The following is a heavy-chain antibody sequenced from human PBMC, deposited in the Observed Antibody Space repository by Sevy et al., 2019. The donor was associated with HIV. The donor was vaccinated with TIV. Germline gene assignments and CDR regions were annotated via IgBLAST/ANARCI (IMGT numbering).Heavy chain of an antibody. CDR1: GFTFSSNA. CDR2: ISGSGGST. J-gene: IGHJ4*02. V-gene: IGHV3-23*01. Sequence: GGSLRLSCAASGFTFSSNAMSWVHQAPGKGLEWVSAISGSGGSTYYADSVKGRFTISRDNSKNTLYLQMNSLRAEDTAVYYCAKDMEWELLRNFDYWGQGTLVTVSS. D-gene: IGHD1-26*01. CDR3: AKDMEWELLRNFDY.